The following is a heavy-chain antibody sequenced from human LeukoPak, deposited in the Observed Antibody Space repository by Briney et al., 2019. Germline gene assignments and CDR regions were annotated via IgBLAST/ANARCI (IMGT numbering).Heavy chain of an antibody. J-gene: IGHJ4*02. Sequence: SETLSLTCTVSGGSTSSSSYYWGWIRQPPGKGLEWIGSIYYSGSTYYNPSLKSRVTISLDTSKNQCSLKLSSVTAADTAVYYCARELMSSSWPRPYLSNDYWGQGTLVTVSS. CDR1: GGSTSSSSYY. D-gene: IGHD6-13*01. CDR2: IYYSGST. V-gene: IGHV4-39*02. CDR3: ARELMSSSWPRPYLSNDY.